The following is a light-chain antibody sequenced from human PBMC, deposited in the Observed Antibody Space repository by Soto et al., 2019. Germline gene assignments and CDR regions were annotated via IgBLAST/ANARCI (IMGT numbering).Light chain of an antibody. V-gene: IGKV1-27*01. CDR2: AAS. CDR3: QKYNSAPPWT. J-gene: IGKJ1*01. CDR1: QGISNY. Sequence: DIQMTQSPSSLSASVGGRVTITCRASQGISNYLAWYQQKPGKVPKLLIYAASTLQSGVPSRFSGSGSGTDFTLTISSLQPEDVSTYYCQKYNSAPPWTFGQGTKVDIK.